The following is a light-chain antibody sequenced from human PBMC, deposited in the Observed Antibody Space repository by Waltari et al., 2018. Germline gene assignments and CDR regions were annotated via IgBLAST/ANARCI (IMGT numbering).Light chain of an antibody. V-gene: IGLV2-14*01. Sequence: QSALTQPASVSGSPGQPITISCTGTSSDGGSLNYGCWYQQHPGKAPKLMIYEVSNRPSGLSDRFSGSKSGNTASLTISELQAEDEADYYCSAYAGNDLVIFGGGTKLTVL. CDR3: SAYAGNDLVI. CDR1: SSDGGSLNY. CDR2: EVS. J-gene: IGLJ2*01.